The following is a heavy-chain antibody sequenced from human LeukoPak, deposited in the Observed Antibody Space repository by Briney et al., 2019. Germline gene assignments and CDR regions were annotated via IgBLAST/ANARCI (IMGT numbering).Heavy chain of an antibody. Sequence: PGGSLRLSXAASGFTFSSYWMSWVRQAPGKGLEWVANIKQDGSEKYYVDSVKGRFTISRDNAKNSLYLQMNSLRAEDAAVYYCARDTGIWFGESYFDYWGQGTLVTVSS. D-gene: IGHD3-10*01. CDR1: GFTFSSYW. CDR2: IKQDGSEK. V-gene: IGHV3-7*01. CDR3: ARDTGIWFGESYFDY. J-gene: IGHJ4*02.